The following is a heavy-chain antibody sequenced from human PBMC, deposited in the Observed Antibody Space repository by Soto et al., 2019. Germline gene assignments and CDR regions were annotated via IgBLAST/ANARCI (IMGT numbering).Heavy chain of an antibody. CDR1: GYTFTSYD. J-gene: IGHJ6*02. D-gene: IGHD6-13*01. V-gene: IGHV1-8*01. CDR3: ARSYSSSWSAIYYYYYGMDV. Sequence: SSVKVSCKASGYTFTSYDINWVRQATGQGLEWMGWMNPNSGNTGYAQKFQGRVTMTRNTSISTAYMELSSLRSEDTAVYYCARSYSSSWSAIYYYYYGMDVWGQGTTVTVSS. CDR2: MNPNSGNT.